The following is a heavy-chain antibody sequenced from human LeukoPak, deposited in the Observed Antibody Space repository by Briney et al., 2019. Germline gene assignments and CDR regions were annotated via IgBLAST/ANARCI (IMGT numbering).Heavy chain of an antibody. CDR3: TKHHEGYFDY. V-gene: IGHV1-69*05. Sequence: ASVKVSCKASGGTFRSYAISWVRQAPGQGLEWMARIIPIFGTSDYAQKFQGRVTITTDESTSTAFMELSGQRSEDTAVYNCTKHHEGYFDYWGQRSLVTVSS. J-gene: IGHJ4*02. CDR1: GGTFRSYA. CDR2: IIPIFGTS.